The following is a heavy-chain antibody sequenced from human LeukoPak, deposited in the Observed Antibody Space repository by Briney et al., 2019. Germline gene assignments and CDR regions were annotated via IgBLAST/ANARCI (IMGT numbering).Heavy chain of an antibody. J-gene: IGHJ4*02. V-gene: IGHV3-30-3*01. D-gene: IGHD1-1*01. CDR1: GFTFSSYA. CDR3: ARDPVPATARHFDY. CDR2: TSSDGNIK. Sequence: GALRLSCAASGFTFSSYAMHWVRQAPGKGLEWVAVTSSDGNIKYYADSVKGRFTISRDNSKNTLYQQMNSLRGEDTGVYYCARDPVPATARHFDYWGQGTLVTVSS.